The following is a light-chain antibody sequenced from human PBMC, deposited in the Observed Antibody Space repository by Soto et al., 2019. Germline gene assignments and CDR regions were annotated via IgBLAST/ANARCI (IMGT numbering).Light chain of an antibody. CDR1: SSNIGSNT. V-gene: IGLV1-44*01. J-gene: IGLJ3*02. CDR2: NNN. CDR3: AAWDDSLNGGV. Sequence: QSVLTQPPSASGTPGQRVTISCSGGSSNIGSNTVNWYQQLPGTAPKVLIYNNNQRPSGVPDRFSGSKSGTSASLAISGLQSEDEADYYCAAWDDSLNGGVFGGGTKLTVL.